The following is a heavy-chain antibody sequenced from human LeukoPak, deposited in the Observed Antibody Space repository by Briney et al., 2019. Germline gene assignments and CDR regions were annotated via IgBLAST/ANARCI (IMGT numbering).Heavy chain of an antibody. Sequence: ASVKVSCKASGYTFTSYGISWVRQAPGQGLEWMGWISAYNGNTNYAQKLQGRVTMTTDTSTSTAYMELRSLRSDDTAVYYCARFSGSGWYGYYYYYMDVWGKGTTVTISS. CDR1: GYTFTSYG. CDR2: ISAYNGNT. CDR3: ARFSGSGWYGYYYYYMDV. J-gene: IGHJ6*03. D-gene: IGHD6-19*01. V-gene: IGHV1-18*01.